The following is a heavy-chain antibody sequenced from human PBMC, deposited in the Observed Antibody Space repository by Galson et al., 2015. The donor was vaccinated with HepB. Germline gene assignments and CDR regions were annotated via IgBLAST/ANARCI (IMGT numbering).Heavy chain of an antibody. J-gene: IGHJ4*02. Sequence: SLRLSCAASGFTVSSNYMSWVRQAPGKGLEWVSVIYSGGSTYYADSVKGRFTISRDNSKNTLYLQMNSLRAEDTAVYYCARETDYYDSSGYLYYWGQGTLVTVSS. CDR1: GFTVSSNY. CDR3: ARETDYYDSSGYLYY. CDR2: IYSGGST. D-gene: IGHD3-22*01. V-gene: IGHV3-53*01.